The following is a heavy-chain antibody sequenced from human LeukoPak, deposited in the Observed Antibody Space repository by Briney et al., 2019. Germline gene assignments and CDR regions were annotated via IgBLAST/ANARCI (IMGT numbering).Heavy chain of an antibody. D-gene: IGHD4-17*01. CDR2: INPNSGGT. CDR3: ARVPYGDYEDGFDY. CDR1: GYTFTGYY. V-gene: IGHV1-2*02. J-gene: IGHJ4*02. Sequence: ASVKVSCKASGYTFTGYYMHWVRQAPGQGLEWMGWINPNSGGTNYAQKFLDRVTMTRDTSIDTAYMELSRLRSDDTAAYYCARVPYGDYEDGFDYWGQGTLVTVSS.